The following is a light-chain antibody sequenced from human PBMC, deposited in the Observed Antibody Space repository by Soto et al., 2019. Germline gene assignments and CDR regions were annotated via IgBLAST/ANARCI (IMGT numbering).Light chain of an antibody. Sequence: EIVLTQSPGTLSLSPGERATLSCRASQTVANRYLAWYQQKPGQAPRLLMYLASTRATGIPDRFSGSGSGADFTLTISRLEPEDFAVYYCHQYAAVPRTFGQGTKVEVK. J-gene: IGKJ1*01. CDR2: LAS. CDR3: HQYAAVPRT. CDR1: QTVANRY. V-gene: IGKV3-20*01.